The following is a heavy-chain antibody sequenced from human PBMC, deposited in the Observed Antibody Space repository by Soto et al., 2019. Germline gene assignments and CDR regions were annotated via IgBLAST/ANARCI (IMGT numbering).Heavy chain of an antibody. Sequence: QITLKESGPTLVKPTQTLTLTCTFSGFSLSTSGVGVGWIRQPPGKALEWLALIYWDDDKRYSPSLKSRLTITKDTSENQVVLTMTNMDPVDTATYYCAHSLIPNWGSRGAFHYWGQGTLVTVSS. CDR2: IYWDDDK. V-gene: IGHV2-5*02. CDR3: AHSLIPNWGSRGAFHY. D-gene: IGHD7-27*01. J-gene: IGHJ4*02. CDR1: GFSLSTSGVG.